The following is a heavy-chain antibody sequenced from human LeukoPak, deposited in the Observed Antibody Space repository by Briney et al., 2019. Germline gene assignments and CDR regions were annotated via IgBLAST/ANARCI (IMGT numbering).Heavy chain of an antibody. CDR3: ARRGYFDRKIDY. J-gene: IGHJ4*02. V-gene: IGHV4-34*01. Sequence: SETLSLTCAVYGGSFSGYYWSWIRQPPGKGLEWIGEINHSGSTNYNPSLKSRVTISVDASKNQFSLKLSSVTAADTAVYYCARRGYFDRKIDYWGQGTLVTVSS. CDR2: INHSGST. CDR1: GGSFSGYY. D-gene: IGHD3-9*01.